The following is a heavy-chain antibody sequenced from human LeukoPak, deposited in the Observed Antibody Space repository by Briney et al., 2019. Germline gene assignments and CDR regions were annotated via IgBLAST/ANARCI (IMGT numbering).Heavy chain of an antibody. D-gene: IGHD1-26*01. CDR3: ARDPPGATTSHFDN. CDR2: INPNSGGT. J-gene: IGHJ4*02. CDR1: GYTFTGYY. V-gene: IGHV1-2*06. Sequence: ASVKVSCKASGYTFTGYYMHWVRQAPGQGLEWMGRINPNSGGTNYAQKFQGRVTMTRDMSISTAYMELSRLRSDDTAVYYCARDPPGATTSHFDNWGQGTLVTVSS.